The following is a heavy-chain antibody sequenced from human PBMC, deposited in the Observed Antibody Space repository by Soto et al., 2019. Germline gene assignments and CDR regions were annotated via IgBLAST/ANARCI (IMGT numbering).Heavy chain of an antibody. CDR2: ISSNGGST. Sequence: PGGSLRLSCSASGFTFSSYAMHWVRQAPGKGLEYVSAISSNGGSTYYADSVKGRFTISRDNSKNTLYLQMSSLRAEDTAVYYCALGIFGVVTPLDYWGQGTLVTVSS. J-gene: IGHJ4*02. V-gene: IGHV3-64D*08. D-gene: IGHD3-3*01. CDR3: ALGIFGVVTPLDY. CDR1: GFTFSSYA.